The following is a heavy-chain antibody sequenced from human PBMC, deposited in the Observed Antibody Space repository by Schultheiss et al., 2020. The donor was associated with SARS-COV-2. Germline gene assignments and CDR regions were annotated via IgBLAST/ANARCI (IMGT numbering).Heavy chain of an antibody. D-gene: IGHD5-18*01. Sequence: ASVKVSCKASGDTFTSYGISWVRQAPGQGLEWMGWINPNSGNTGYAQKFQGRVTMTRNTSISTAYMELSSLRSEDTAVYYCARGNVDTAMVTPNYFDYWGQGTLVTVSS. J-gene: IGHJ4*02. CDR3: ARGNVDTAMVTPNYFDY. CDR1: GDTFTSYG. CDR2: INPNSGNT. V-gene: IGHV1-8*02.